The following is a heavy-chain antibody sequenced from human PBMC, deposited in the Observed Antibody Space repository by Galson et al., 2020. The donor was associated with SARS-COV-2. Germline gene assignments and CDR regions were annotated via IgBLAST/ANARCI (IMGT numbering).Heavy chain of an antibody. Sequence: SEPLSLTCTASGGSITGSNFYWRRDRQHTGKDLAWLGDIPYSGPTTYNPSLKSRLSISLDTSKNQFSLDLRSVTAADTAVYFCARDYRFTIFLESYYYMDVWGKVTTVIVSS. D-gene: IGHD3-3*01. J-gene: IGHJ6*03. CDR1: GGSITGSNFY. CDR2: IPYSGPT. CDR3: ARDYRFTIFLESYYYMDV. V-gene: IGHV4-31*03.